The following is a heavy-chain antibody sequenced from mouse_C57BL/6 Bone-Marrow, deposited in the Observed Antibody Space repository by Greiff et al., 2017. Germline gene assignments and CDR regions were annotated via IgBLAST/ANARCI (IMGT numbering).Heavy chain of an antibody. J-gene: IGHJ2*01. Sequence: EVKLVESGPGMVKPSQSLSLTCTVTGYSITSGYDWHWIRHFPGNKLEWMGYISYSGSTNYNPSLKSRISITHDTSKNHFFLKLNSVTTEDTATYYCARSTVVYFDYWGQGTTLTVSS. CDR2: ISYSGST. V-gene: IGHV3-1*01. CDR1: GYSITSGYD. D-gene: IGHD1-1*01. CDR3: ARSTVVYFDY.